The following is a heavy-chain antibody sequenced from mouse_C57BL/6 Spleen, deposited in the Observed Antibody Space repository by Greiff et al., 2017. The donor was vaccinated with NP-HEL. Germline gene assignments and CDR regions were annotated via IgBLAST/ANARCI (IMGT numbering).Heavy chain of an antibody. J-gene: IGHJ2*01. V-gene: IGHV5-4*03. Sequence: EVKLMESGGGLVKPGGSLKLSCAASGFTFSSYAMSWVRQTPEKRLEWVATISDGGSYTYYPDNVKGRFTISRDNAKNNLYLQMNHLKSEDTAMYYCARGPNWFFDYWGQGTTLTVSS. D-gene: IGHD4-1*01. CDR2: ISDGGSYT. CDR1: GFTFSSYA. CDR3: ARGPNWFFDY.